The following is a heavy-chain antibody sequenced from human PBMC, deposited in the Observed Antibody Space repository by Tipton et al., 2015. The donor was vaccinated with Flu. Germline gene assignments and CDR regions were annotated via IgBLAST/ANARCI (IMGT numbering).Heavy chain of an antibody. CDR3: ARDRRIVGATNYFDS. CDR2: IFHSGNT. CDR1: GDSIRSANYY. J-gene: IGHJ4*02. V-gene: IGHV4-39*07. Sequence: TLSLTCTVSGDSIRSANYYWGWVRQPPGKGLEWIGNIFHSGNTYRNPSLKSRVTISVDTSKNQFSLKLTSVTAADTAVYYCARDRRIVGATNYFDSWGQGTLVTVTS. D-gene: IGHD1-26*01.